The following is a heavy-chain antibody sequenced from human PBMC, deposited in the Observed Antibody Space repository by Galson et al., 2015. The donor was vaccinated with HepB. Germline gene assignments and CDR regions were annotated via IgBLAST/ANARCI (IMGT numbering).Heavy chain of an antibody. CDR2: ISTSSGYI. V-gene: IGHV3-21*01. Sequence: SLRLSCAASGFTFSHYSMNWVRQAPGKGLQWVSPISTSSGYIHYADSVRGRFTISRDHARNSLYLQMTSLRAEDTAVYYCARSHMGLSTPSDYWGQGTLVTVSS. D-gene: IGHD4/OR15-4a*01. J-gene: IGHJ4*02. CDR3: ARSHMGLSTPSDY. CDR1: GFTFSHYS.